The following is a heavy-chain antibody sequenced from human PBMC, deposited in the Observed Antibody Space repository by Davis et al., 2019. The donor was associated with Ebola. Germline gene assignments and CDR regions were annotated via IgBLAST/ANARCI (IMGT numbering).Heavy chain of an antibody. CDR1: GFTFSSYA. V-gene: IGHV3-23*01. D-gene: IGHD3-10*01. CDR3: ARPLGGGSGSYSPPWYGMDV. Sequence: GESLKISCAASGFTFSSYAMSWVRQAPGKGLEWVSAISGSGGSTYYADSVKGRFTISRDNAKNSLYLQMNSLSAEDTAVYYCARPLGGGSGSYSPPWYGMDVWGQGTTATVSS. CDR2: ISGSGGST. J-gene: IGHJ6*02.